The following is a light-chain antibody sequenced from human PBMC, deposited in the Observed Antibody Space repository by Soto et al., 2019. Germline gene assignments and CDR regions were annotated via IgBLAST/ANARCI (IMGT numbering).Light chain of an antibody. J-gene: IGLJ2*01. V-gene: IGLV2-14*01. CDR2: EVS. Sequence: QSALTQPASVSGSPGQSITISCTGTSSDVGGYNYVSWYQQHPGKAPKLMIYEVSNRPSGVSNRFSGSKSGNTASLTISGLQAEDEADYYCCSYTSRSTFVVFGGGTKLTVL. CDR3: CSYTSRSTFVV. CDR1: SSDVGGYNY.